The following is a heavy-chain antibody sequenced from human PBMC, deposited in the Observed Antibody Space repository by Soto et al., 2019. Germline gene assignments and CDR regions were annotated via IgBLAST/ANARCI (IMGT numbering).Heavy chain of an antibody. V-gene: IGHV3-23*01. CDR3: ARDQGGQSGNFIFDN. CDR1: GFSFSSYV. CDR2: ISADDGST. J-gene: IGHJ4*02. Sequence: EVQLLESGGGLVQSGGSLRLSCTASGFSFSSYVMSWVRQAPGKGLEWVSEISADDGSTYYADSVKGRFTISRDNSKNTLYLQMNSLRVEDTAVYYCARDQGGQSGNFIFDNWGQGTLVTVSS. D-gene: IGHD1-26*01.